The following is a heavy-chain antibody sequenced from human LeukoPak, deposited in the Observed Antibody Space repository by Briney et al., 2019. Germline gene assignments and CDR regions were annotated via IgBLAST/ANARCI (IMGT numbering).Heavy chain of an antibody. J-gene: IGHJ4*02. D-gene: IGHD5-18*01. V-gene: IGHV5-51*01. Sequence: GESLKISCKGSGYSFSSHWIAWVRQMPGKGLEWMGMIYPGVSDTRYSPSFRGQVTISGDKSISTAYLQWSSLKASDTAMYYCARQRERGYSYVDWGQGTLVTVSS. CDR2: IYPGVSDT. CDR3: ARQRERGYSYVD. CDR1: GYSFSSHW.